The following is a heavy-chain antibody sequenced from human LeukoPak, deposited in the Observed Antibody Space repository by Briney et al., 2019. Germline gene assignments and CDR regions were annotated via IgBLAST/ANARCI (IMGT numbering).Heavy chain of an antibody. CDR2: IYSDGST. D-gene: IGHD3-10*01. J-gene: IGHJ4*02. V-gene: IGHV4-4*07. CDR1: GGSISNYF. Sequence: SETLSLTCTVSGGSISNYFWTWIRQPAGKGLEWIGRIYSDGSTNYNPSLQSRVTISLDKSKNQFSLKLSSVTAADTAVYYCARTRYYYGSRSYGAPYYFDYWGQGTLVTVSS. CDR3: ARTRYYYGSRSYGAPYYFDY.